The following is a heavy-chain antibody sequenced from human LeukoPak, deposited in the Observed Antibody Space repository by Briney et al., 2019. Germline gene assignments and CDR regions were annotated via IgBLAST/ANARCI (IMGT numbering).Heavy chain of an antibody. V-gene: IGHV1-69*13. J-gene: IGHJ4*02. CDR1: GGTFSSYA. D-gene: IGHD3-22*01. Sequence: ASVKVSCKASGGTFSSYAISWVRQAPGQGLEWMGGIIPIFGTANYAQKFQGRVTITADESTSTAYMELSSLRSEDTAVYYCARGTPVVYYDSRCHFDYGGQGTLVTVSS. CDR2: IIPIFGTA. CDR3: ARGTPVVYYDSRCHFDY.